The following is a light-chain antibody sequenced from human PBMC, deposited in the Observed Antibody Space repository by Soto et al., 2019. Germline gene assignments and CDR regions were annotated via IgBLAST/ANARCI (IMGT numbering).Light chain of an antibody. Sequence: DIQMTQSPSSLSASVGDRVTITCRASQSISSYLNWYQQKPGKAPKLLIYAPSTLQSGVPSRFSGGGSGTDFTLTISSLQPEDFATYYCQQSYSTGYTFGQGTKLEIK. CDR1: QSISSY. V-gene: IGKV1-39*01. CDR2: APS. J-gene: IGKJ2*01. CDR3: QQSYSTGYT.